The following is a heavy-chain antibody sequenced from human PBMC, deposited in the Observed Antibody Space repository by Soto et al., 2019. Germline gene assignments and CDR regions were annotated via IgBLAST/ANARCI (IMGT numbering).Heavy chain of an antibody. D-gene: IGHD2-2*01. J-gene: IGHJ6*02. CDR3: ARSQGSSTSLEIYYYYYYGMDV. Sequence: QVQLVQSGAEVKKPGSSVKVSCKASGGTFSSYAISWVRQAPGQGLEWMGGIIPISGTANYAQKFQGRVTITADESTSTAYMELSRRRSAETAVYYCARSQGSSTSLEIYYYYYYGMDVWDQGTTVTVSS. V-gene: IGHV1-69*01. CDR1: GGTFSSYA. CDR2: IIPISGTA.